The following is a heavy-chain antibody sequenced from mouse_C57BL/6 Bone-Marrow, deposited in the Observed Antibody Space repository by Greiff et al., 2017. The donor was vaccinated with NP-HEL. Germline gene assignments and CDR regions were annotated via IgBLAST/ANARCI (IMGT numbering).Heavy chain of an antibody. CDR1: GFTFSDYY. CDR2: ISNGGGST. V-gene: IGHV5-12*01. CDR3: ARLSYYSNYVWFAY. J-gene: IGHJ3*01. D-gene: IGHD2-5*01. Sequence: EVKVVESGGGLVQPGGSLKLSCAASGFTFSDYYMYWVRQTPEKRLEWVAYISNGGGSTYYPDTVKGRFTISRDNAKNTLYLQMSRLKSEDTAMYYCARLSYYSNYVWFAYWGQGTLVTVSA.